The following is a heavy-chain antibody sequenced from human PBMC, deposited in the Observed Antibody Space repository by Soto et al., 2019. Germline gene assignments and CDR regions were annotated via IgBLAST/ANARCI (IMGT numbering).Heavy chain of an antibody. V-gene: IGHV3-23*01. D-gene: IGHD2-15*01. CDR2: ISSGGST. CDR1: GFTFTSYA. J-gene: IGHJ4*02. CDR3: AKRRGAGGHFDY. Sequence: GGSLRLSCAASGFTFTSYAMGWVRQALGKGLEWVSVISSGGSTYYADSVRGRFTISRDNSKDTLSLQMNSLRAEDTAVYYCAKRRGAGGHFDYWGQGALVTVSS.